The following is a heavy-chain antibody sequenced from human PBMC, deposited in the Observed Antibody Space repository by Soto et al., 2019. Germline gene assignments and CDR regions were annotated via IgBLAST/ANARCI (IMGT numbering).Heavy chain of an antibody. Sequence: ASVKVSCKASGYTFTSYYMHWVRQAPGQGLEWMGIINPSGGSTSYAQKFRGRVTMTRDTSTSTVYMELSSLRSEDTAVYYCARDAPALESSWELARVYYYYYGMDVWGQGTTVTVSS. CDR2: INPSGGST. CDR3: ARDAPALESSWELARVYYYYYGMDV. J-gene: IGHJ6*02. V-gene: IGHV1-46*01. D-gene: IGHD1-26*01. CDR1: GYTFTSYY.